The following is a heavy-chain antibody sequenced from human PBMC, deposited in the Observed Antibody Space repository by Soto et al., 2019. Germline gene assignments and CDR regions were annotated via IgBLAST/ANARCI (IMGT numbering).Heavy chain of an antibody. V-gene: IGHV3-30-3*01. D-gene: IGHD6-13*01. Sequence: GGSLRLSCAASGFTFSSYAMHWVRQAPGKGLEWVAVISYDGSNKYYADSVKGRFTISRDNSKNTLYLQMNSLRAEDTAVYYCARDGAAGTTRYFDYWGQGTLVTVSS. CDR1: GFTFSSYA. CDR2: ISYDGSNK. CDR3: ARDGAAGTTRYFDY. J-gene: IGHJ4*02.